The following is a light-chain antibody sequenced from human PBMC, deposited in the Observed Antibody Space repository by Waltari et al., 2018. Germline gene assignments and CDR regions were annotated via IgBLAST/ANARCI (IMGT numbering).Light chain of an antibody. V-gene: IGLV2-14*03. CDR1: CNDVGGYSH. J-gene: IGLJ3*02. CDR2: DVS. CDR3: SSYTSSLTLV. Sequence: QSALTQPASASGSPGQSTTLPCTGTCNDVGGYSHASWYQQHPGKAPKLRIYDVSNRPAGVSNRFSGSKSGNTASLTISGLQAEDEADYYCSSYTSSLTLVFGGGTKLTVL.